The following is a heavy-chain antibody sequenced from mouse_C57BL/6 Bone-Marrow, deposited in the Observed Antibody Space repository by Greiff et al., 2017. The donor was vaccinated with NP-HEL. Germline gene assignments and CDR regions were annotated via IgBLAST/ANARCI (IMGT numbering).Heavy chain of an antibody. V-gene: IGHV2-5*01. J-gene: IGHJ1*03. CDR2: IWRGGST. D-gene: IGHD3-1*01. CDR1: GFSLTSYG. Sequence: QVQLKESGPGLVQPSQSLSITCTVSGFSLTSYGVHWVRQSPGKGLEWLGVIWRGGSTDYNAAFMSRLSITKDNSKSQVFFKMNSLQADDTAIYYCAKRNYSTGWYFDVWGTGTTVTVSS. CDR3: AKRNYSTGWYFDV.